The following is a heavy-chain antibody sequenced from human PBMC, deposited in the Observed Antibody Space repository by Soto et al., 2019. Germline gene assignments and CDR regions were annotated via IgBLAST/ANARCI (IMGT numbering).Heavy chain of an antibody. V-gene: IGHV4-30-2*01. J-gene: IGHJ5*02. D-gene: IGHD1-1*01. Sequence: TLSPTFAGSGSPIRSWRFSWNCIRQPPGKGLEWIGYIYHSGSTLYNPSLKSRVTISVDKSKNQFSLKLTSVTAADTAVYYCARDQLEGNWFDPWGQG. CDR2: IYHSGST. CDR1: GSPIRSWRFS. CDR3: ARDQLEGNWFDP.